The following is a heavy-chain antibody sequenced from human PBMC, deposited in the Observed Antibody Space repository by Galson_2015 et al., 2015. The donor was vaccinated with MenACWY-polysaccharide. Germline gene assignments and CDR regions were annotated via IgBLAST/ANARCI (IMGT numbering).Heavy chain of an antibody. Sequence: SLRLSCAAAGVTFSSYWMSWVRQAPGTGLEFVANIKSDGSGKYYVDSVKGRFPISRDNAKISLYLQMNSLRAEDTAVYYCARGHYGMDVWGQGTPVTVSS. CDR1: GVTFSSYW. CDR3: ARGHYGMDV. CDR2: IKSDGSGK. J-gene: IGHJ6*02. V-gene: IGHV3-7*01.